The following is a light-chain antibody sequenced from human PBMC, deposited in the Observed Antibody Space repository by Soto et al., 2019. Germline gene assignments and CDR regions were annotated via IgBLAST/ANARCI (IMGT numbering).Light chain of an antibody. CDR3: SSYTSSSTHV. J-gene: IGLJ1*01. V-gene: IGLV2-14*03. Sequence: QSALTQPASVSGSPGQSITISCTGTSSDIGGFTFVSWYQQHPGKVPKLMIFDVNRRPSGVSDRFSGSKSGNTASLTISGXXAXXXGDYYCSSYTSSSTHVFGSGTKLTVL. CDR1: SSDIGGFTF. CDR2: DVN.